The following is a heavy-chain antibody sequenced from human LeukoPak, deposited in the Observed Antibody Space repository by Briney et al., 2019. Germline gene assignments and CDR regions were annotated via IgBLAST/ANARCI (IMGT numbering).Heavy chain of an antibody. CDR2: INPNSGGT. CDR1: GYTFTGYY. J-gene: IGHJ6*03. CDR3: ARAPDYGDYSYYMDV. D-gene: IGHD4-17*01. V-gene: IGHV1-2*02. Sequence: ASVKVSCKASGYTFTGYYMHWVRQAPGQGLEWMGWINPNSGGTNYAQKFQGRVTMTRNTSISTAYMELSSLRSEDTAVYYCARAPDYGDYSYYMDVWGKGTTVTISS.